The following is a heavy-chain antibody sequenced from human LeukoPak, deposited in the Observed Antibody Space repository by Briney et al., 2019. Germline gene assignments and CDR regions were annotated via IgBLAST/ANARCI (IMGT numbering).Heavy chain of an antibody. CDR3: ARPVEMSAYFPH. V-gene: IGHV4-39*01. CDR1: GVSIRSSSYF. J-gene: IGHJ1*01. Sequence: SETLSLSCTVSGVSIRSSSYFWAWIRQPPGKGLEWIGSIYYTGNTHNNPSLKSRVTLSVDTSKNQFSLKLSSVTAADTAVYFCARPVEMSAYFPHWGQGTLVSVSS. CDR2: IYYTGNT. D-gene: IGHD5-24*01.